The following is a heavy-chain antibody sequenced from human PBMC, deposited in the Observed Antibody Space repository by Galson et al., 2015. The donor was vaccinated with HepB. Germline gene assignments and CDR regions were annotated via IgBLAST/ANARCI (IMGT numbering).Heavy chain of an antibody. Sequence: SETLSLTCAVYGGSFSGYYWSWIRQPPGKGLEWIGEINHSGSTNYNPSLKSRVTISVDTSKSQFSLKLSSVTAADTAVYYCARGAKHIVVVTAGERRNNDAFDIWGQGTMVTVSS. V-gene: IGHV4-34*01. D-gene: IGHD2-21*02. CDR1: GGSFSGYY. CDR2: INHSGST. CDR3: ARGAKHIVVVTAGERRNNDAFDI. J-gene: IGHJ3*02.